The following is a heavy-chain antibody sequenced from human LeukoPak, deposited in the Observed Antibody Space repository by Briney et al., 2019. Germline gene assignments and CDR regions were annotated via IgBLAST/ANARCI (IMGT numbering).Heavy chain of an antibody. CDR1: GGSISSSSYY. Sequence: SETLSLTCTVSGGSISSSSYYWGWIRQPPGKGLEWIGSIYYSGSTYYNPSLKSRVTISVDTSKNQFSLKLSSVTAADTAVYYCATLNSNTMDSSGSYRDYYYGMDVWGQGTTVTVS. V-gene: IGHV4-39*01. D-gene: IGHD6-19*01. CDR3: ATLNSNTMDSSGSYRDYYYGMDV. J-gene: IGHJ6*02. CDR2: IYYSGST.